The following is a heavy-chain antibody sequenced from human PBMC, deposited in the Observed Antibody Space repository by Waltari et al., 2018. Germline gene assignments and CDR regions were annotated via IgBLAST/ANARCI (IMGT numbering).Heavy chain of an antibody. D-gene: IGHD2-15*01. CDR3: VRLEDCTGPGGHCYSGDPFALDV. Sequence: QVQLQQWGAGLLQSSETLSLTCAVYGGSFSGYYWGWVRQPPGKGLEWIGEINHAGYTNTNPARRRRVTMSADTAKSQFSLKLNSGTAADTAVYYCVRLEDCTGPGGHCYSGDPFALDVWGQGTTVTVSS. J-gene: IGHJ6*02. V-gene: IGHV4-34*02. CDR2: INHAGYT. CDR1: GGSFSGYY.